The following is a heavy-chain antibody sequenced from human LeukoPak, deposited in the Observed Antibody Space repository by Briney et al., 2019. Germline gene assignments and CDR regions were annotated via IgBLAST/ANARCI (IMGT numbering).Heavy chain of an antibody. D-gene: IGHD3-10*01. CDR2: INSDGSST. CDR1: GFTFSSYW. J-gene: IGHJ6*02. CDR3: AREEYYGSGSFFCYYYYGMDV. Sequence: PGGSLRLSCAASGFTFSSYWMHWVRQAPGKGLVWVSRINSDGSSTSYADSVKGRFTISRDNAKNTLYLQMNSLRAEDTAVYYCAREEYYGSGSFFCYYYYGMDVWGQGTTVTVSS. V-gene: IGHV3-74*01.